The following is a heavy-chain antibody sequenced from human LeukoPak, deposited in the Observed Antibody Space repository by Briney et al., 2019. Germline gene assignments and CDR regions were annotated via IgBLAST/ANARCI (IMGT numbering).Heavy chain of an antibody. J-gene: IGHJ4*02. CDR3: ASGGGYSDYVGY. V-gene: IGHV3-74*01. CDR2: INSDGSST. D-gene: IGHD5-12*01. Sequence: GGSLRLSCAASGFTFSSYWMHWVRHAPGKGLVWVSRINSDGSSTSYADSVKGRFTISRDNAKNTLYLQMNSLRAEDTAVYYCASGGGYSDYVGYWGQGTLVTVSS. CDR1: GFTFSSYW.